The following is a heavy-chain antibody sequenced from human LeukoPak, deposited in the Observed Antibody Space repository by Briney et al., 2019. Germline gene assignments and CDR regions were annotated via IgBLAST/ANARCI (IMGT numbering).Heavy chain of an antibody. Sequence: SVKVSCKASVFTFTSSAVQWVRQARGQRLEWIGWIVVGSGNTNYAQKFQERVTITRDVSTSTAYMELSSLRSEDTAVYYCAAEAHMTGTSFDYWGQGTLVTVSS. CDR1: VFTFTSSA. CDR3: AAEAHMTGTSFDY. V-gene: IGHV1-58*01. D-gene: IGHD1-20*01. J-gene: IGHJ4*02. CDR2: IVVGSGNT.